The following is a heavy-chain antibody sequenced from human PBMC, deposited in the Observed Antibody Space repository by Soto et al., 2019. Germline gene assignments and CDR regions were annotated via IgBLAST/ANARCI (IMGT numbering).Heavy chain of an antibody. V-gene: IGHV4-39*01. CDR3: ARQDIVVVPAAIRVPFDP. CDR2: IYYSGST. D-gene: IGHD2-2*01. J-gene: IGHJ5*02. Sequence: QLQLQESGPGLVKPSETLSLTCTVSGGSISSSSYYWGWIRQPPGKGLEWIGSIYYSGSTYYNPSLKSRVTMSVDTSKNQFSLKLSSVTAADTAVYYCARQDIVVVPAAIRVPFDPWGQGTLVTVSS. CDR1: GGSISSSSYY.